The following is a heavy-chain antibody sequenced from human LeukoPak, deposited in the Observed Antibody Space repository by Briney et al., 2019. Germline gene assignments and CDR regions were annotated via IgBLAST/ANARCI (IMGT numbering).Heavy chain of an antibody. CDR1: GFSVSSNY. CDR2: IYSGGTT. V-gene: IGHV3-66*04. Sequence: PGGSLRLSCTVSGFSVSSNYMSWVRQAPGKGLEWVSVIYSGGTTFYADSVKGRITISRDNSKNTLYVQMNSLRVEDTAVYYCASHFRRVGWFDSWGQGALVTVSS. CDR3: ASHFRRVGWFDS. J-gene: IGHJ5*01.